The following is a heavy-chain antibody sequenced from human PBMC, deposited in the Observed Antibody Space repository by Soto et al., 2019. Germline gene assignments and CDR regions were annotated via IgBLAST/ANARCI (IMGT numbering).Heavy chain of an antibody. CDR1: GGSISGYY. V-gene: IGHV4-59*01. Sequence: QVQLQESGPGLVRPSETLSLTCTVSGGSISGYYWSWIRQPPGKGLEWIGYIYYSGTTSYNPSLNSLFTMSVDTSKNQFSLKVNSVTAADTAVYYCAGESYYGSGATVVAYWGQGTLVTVSS. D-gene: IGHD3-10*01. CDR2: IYYSGTT. CDR3: AGESYYGSGATVVAY. J-gene: IGHJ4*02.